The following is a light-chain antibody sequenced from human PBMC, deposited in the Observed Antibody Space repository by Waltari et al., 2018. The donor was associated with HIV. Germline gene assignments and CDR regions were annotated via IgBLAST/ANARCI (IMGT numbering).Light chain of an antibody. CDR3: LQYYSSLYT. CDR2: CAS. J-gene: IGKJ2*01. Sequence: DIVMTQSPDFLAVSLGERATIYCKSSQSVLYSSNNKNYLAWYQQKAGQSPRLLINCASTREYGVPERFSGSGSGTNFTLTISSLQAEDVALYYCLQYYSSLYTFGQGTKLEIK. V-gene: IGKV4-1*01. CDR1: QSVLYSSNNKNY.